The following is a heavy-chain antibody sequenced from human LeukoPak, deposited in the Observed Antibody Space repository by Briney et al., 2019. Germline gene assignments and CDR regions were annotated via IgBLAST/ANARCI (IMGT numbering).Heavy chain of an antibody. Sequence: SQTLSLTCTVSGGSISSGGYYWSWIRQHPGKGLEWIGYIYYSGSTYYNPPLKSRVTLSVDTSRNQFSLKLNSMTAADTAVYYCARHGLKLVGASTIYFDNWGPGILVTVSS. V-gene: IGHV4-31*03. CDR3: ARHGLKLVGASTIYFDN. CDR2: IYYSGST. D-gene: IGHD1-26*01. J-gene: IGHJ4*02. CDR1: GGSISSGGYY.